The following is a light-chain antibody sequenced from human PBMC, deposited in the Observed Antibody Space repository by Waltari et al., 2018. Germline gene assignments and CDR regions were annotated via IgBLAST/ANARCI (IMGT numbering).Light chain of an antibody. V-gene: IGLV3-21*02. CDR1: TIGSKA. Sequence: SYVLTQPPSVSVAPRQTARITCGGNTIGSKAVHWYPQRPGQAPVLVLYDDTDRPSGIPERFSGSNCGNTATLTISGVEDGDEADYYCQVWDKSGDHVVFGGGTKLTVL. J-gene: IGLJ2*01. CDR2: DDT. CDR3: QVWDKSGDHVV.